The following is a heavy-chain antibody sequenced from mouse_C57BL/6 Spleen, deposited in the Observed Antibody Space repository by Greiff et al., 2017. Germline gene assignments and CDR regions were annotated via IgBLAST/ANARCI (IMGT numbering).Heavy chain of an antibody. Sequence: LEESGAELMKPGASVKLSCKATGYTFTGYWIEWVKQRPGHGLEWIGEILPGSGSTNYNEKFTGKATFTADTSSNTAYMQLSSLTTEDSAIYYCARGGGTIYSNYGAMDYWGQGTSVTVSS. V-gene: IGHV1-9*01. CDR3: ARGGGTIYSNYGAMDY. CDR1: GYTFTGYW. D-gene: IGHD2-5*01. J-gene: IGHJ4*01. CDR2: ILPGSGST.